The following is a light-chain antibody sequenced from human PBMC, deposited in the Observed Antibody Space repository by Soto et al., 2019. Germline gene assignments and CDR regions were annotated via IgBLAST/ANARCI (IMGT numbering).Light chain of an antibody. J-gene: IGLJ1*01. CDR3: SSYTTSGSLFYV. V-gene: IGLV2-14*01. CDR1: SSDIGGYNY. Sequence: QSVLTQPASVSGSPGQSMTISCTGASSDIGGYNYVSWYQHHPGKAPKLLIYEVTNRPSGVSNRFSGSKSGKTASLTISGLQAEDEADYYCSSYTTSGSLFYVFGTGTKVTVL. CDR2: EVT.